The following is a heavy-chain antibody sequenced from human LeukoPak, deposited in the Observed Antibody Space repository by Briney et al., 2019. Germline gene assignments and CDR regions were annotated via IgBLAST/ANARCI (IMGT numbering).Heavy chain of an antibody. J-gene: IGHJ6*03. V-gene: IGHV4-30-4*08. D-gene: IGHD3-3*01. Sequence: PSQTLSLTCTVSGGSISSGDYYWSWIRQPPGKGLEWIGYIYYSGSTYYNPSLKSRVTISVDTSKNQFSLKLSSVTAADTAVYYCARVFGRSGQRYYYYVDVWGKGTTVTVSS. CDR2: IYYSGST. CDR3: ARVFGRSGQRYYYYVDV. CDR1: GGSISSGDYY.